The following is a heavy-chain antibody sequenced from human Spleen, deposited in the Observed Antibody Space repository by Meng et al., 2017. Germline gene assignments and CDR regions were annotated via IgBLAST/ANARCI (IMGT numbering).Heavy chain of an antibody. CDR2: IEYSGST. J-gene: IGHJ4*02. CDR1: GGSFSDYY. V-gene: IGHV4-59*01. Sequence: SETLSLTCVVSGGSFSDYYWSWIRQPPGKGLEWIGYIEYSGSTNYNPSLKSRVTISVDTSKNQFSLKLSSGTAADTAVYYCAGQSNYYDSSGYLFDYWGQGTLVTVSS. CDR3: AGQSNYYDSSGYLFDY. D-gene: IGHD3-22*01.